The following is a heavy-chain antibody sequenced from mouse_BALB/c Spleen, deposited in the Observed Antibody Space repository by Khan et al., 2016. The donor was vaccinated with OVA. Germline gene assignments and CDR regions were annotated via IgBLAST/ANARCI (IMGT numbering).Heavy chain of an antibody. CDR3: ARSYDGAWFAY. CDR1: GYTFTDYV. J-gene: IGHJ3*01. Sequence: QVQLQQSGPELVKPGASVKMSCKVSGYTFTDYVISWVKQRTGQGLEWIGEIYPGSGSTYYNEKFKGKATLTADKSSNTGNMQVSSLTSEDSAVFFCARSYDGAWFAYWGQGTLVTVSA. D-gene: IGHD1-1*01. V-gene: IGHV1-77*01. CDR2: IYPGSGST.